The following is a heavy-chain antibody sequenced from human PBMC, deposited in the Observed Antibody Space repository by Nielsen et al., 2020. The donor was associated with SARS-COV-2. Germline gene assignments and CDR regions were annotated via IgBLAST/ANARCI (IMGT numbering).Heavy chain of an antibody. CDR1: GGSFSDYY. CDR3: ARESRVLVFLEWMYYGMDV. Sequence: SETLSLTCAVYGGSFSDYYWTWIRQAPGKGLEWIGEITQSGTTNYNPSLKSRVTISVEKSMKQFSLKLSSVTAADTATYYCARESRVLVFLEWMYYGMDVWGQGTTVTVSS. V-gene: IGHV4-34*01. D-gene: IGHD3-3*01. CDR2: ITQSGTT. J-gene: IGHJ6*02.